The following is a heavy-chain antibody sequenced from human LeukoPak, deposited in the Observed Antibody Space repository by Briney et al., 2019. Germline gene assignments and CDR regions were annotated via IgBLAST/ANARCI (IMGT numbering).Heavy chain of an antibody. D-gene: IGHD2-2*01. CDR1: GYFFSHYG. CDR3: ARDQCSSTSCYVGVGIFDY. CDR2: ISGFDDNT. V-gene: IGHV1-18*01. Sequence: ASVKVSCKTSGYFFSHYGISWVRQAPGQGPEWLGWISGFDDNTNYAQRVQGRVTMTTDTATSTAYMELRSLRSDDTAVYYCARDQCSSTSCYVGVGIFDYWGQGTLVTVSS. J-gene: IGHJ4*02.